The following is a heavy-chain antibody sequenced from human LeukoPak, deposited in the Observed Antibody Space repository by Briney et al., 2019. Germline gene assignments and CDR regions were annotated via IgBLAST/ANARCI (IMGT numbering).Heavy chain of an antibody. J-gene: IGHJ3*02. V-gene: IGHV3-21*01. Sequence: GESLKISCKGSGYSFTSYWIGWVRQAPGKGLEWVSSISSSSSYIYYADSVKGRFTISRDNAKNSLYLQMNSLRAEDTAVYYCARDRVGASSAFDIWGQGTMVTVSS. CDR3: ARDRVGASSAFDI. CDR2: ISSSSSYI. D-gene: IGHD1-26*01. CDR1: GYSFTSYW.